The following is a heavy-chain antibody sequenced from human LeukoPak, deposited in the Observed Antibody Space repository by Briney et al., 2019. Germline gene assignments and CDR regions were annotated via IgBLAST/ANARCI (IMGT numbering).Heavy chain of an antibody. CDR2: IYYSGST. J-gene: IGHJ4*02. V-gene: IGHV4-59*01. CDR3: ARVYYDYVWGSFYFDY. CDR1: GGSISSYY. Sequence: SETLSLTCTVSGGSISSYYWSWIRQPPGKGLEWIGYIYYSGSTNYNPSLKSRVTISVDTSKNQFSLELSSVTAADTAVYYCARVYYDYVWGSFYFDYWGQGTLVTVSS. D-gene: IGHD3-16*01.